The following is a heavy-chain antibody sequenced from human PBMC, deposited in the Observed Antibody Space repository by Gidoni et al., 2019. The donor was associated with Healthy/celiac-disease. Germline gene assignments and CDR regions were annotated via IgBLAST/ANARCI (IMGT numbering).Heavy chain of an antibody. J-gene: IGHJ4*02. CDR2: IYYSGST. D-gene: IGHD4-17*01. V-gene: IGHV4-31*03. CDR1: GGSISSGGYD. Sequence: QVQLQESGPGLVKPSQTLSLPCTFSGGSISSGGYDWSWIRQHPGKGLEWIGYIYYSGSTYYNPSRKSRVTISVDTSKNQFSLKLSSVTAADTAVYYCARGYGDPFDYWGQGTLVTVSS. CDR3: ARGYGDPFDY.